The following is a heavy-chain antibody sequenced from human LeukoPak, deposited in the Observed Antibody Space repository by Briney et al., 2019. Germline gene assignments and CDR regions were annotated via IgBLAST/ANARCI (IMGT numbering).Heavy chain of an antibody. CDR1: GYTFTSYA. D-gene: IGHD6-19*01. CDR3: ARVGAVAGSPFDY. J-gene: IGHJ4*02. CDR2: INAGNGNT. Sequence: ASVKVSCKVSGYTFTSYAMHWVRQAPGQRLEWMGWINAGNGNTKCSQKFQGRVTITRDTSASTAYMELSSLRSEDTAVYYCARVGAVAGSPFDYWGQGTLVTVSS. V-gene: IGHV1-3*01.